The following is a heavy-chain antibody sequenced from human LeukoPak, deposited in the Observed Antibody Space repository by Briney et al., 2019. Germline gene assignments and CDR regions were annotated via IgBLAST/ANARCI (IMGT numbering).Heavy chain of an antibody. V-gene: IGHV4-39*01. Sequence: PSETLSLTCTVSGGSISSSSYYWGWIRQPPGKGLEWIGSIYYSGSTYYNPSLKSRVTISVDTSKNQFSLKLSSVTAADTAVYYCARSSYSSSFCYDYWGQGTLVTVSS. CDR1: GGSISSSSYY. D-gene: IGHD6-6*01. J-gene: IGHJ4*02. CDR3: ARSSYSSSFCYDY. CDR2: IYYSGST.